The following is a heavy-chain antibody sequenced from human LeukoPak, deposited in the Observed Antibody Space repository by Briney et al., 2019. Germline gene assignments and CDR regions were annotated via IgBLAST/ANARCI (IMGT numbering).Heavy chain of an antibody. CDR2: INPSGGST. Sequence: ASVKVSCKASGYTFTSYYMHWVRQAPGQGLEWMGIINPSGGSTSYAQKFQGRVTMTRDMSTSTVYMELSSLRSEDTAVYCCARVSCSGGSCGGSFDYWGQGTLVTVSS. J-gene: IGHJ4*02. CDR3: ARVSCSGGSCGGSFDY. D-gene: IGHD2-15*01. CDR1: GYTFTSYY. V-gene: IGHV1-46*01.